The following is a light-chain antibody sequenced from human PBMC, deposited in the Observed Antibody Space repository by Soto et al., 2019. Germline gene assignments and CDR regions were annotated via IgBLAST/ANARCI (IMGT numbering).Light chain of an antibody. Sequence: EIVLTQSPGTLSLSPGARATLSCRASQSVTNNYLAWYQQKPGRAPRLLIDAASGRATRIPYRGSGSGTGTAFTLTSIGLEDDAVYFCEWQGYSSPVTFGGGTKVDIK. CDR1: QSVTNNY. CDR3: EWQGYSSPVT. J-gene: IGKJ4*01. CDR2: AAS. V-gene: IGKV3-20*01.